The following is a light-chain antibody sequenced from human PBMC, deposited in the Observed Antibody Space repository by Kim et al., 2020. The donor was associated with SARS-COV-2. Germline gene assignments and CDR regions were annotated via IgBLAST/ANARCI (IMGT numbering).Light chain of an antibody. CDR2: AAS. V-gene: IGKV1-39*01. Sequence: ASVGDRVRIGCRASQTINGFLNWYQQKPGKATKLMISAASSLQSGVPSRFSGSGSGTDYTLTISNLQPEDFATYFCQQSYSTPPTFGGGTKVDIK. CDR1: QTINGF. CDR3: QQSYSTPPT. J-gene: IGKJ4*01.